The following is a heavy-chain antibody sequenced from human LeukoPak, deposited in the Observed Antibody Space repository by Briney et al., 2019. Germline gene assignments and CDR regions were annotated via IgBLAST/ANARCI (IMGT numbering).Heavy chain of an antibody. V-gene: IGHV3-43*01. J-gene: IGHJ4*02. Sequence: TGGSLRLSCAASEFTFDDYTMHWVRQAPGKGLEWVSLISWDGGSTYYADSVKGRFTISRDNSKNSLYLQMNSLRTEDTALYYCAKDINPYDYGGNVDYWGQGTLVTVSS. CDR2: ISWDGGST. CDR1: EFTFDDYT. CDR3: AKDINPYDYGGNVDY. D-gene: IGHD4-23*01.